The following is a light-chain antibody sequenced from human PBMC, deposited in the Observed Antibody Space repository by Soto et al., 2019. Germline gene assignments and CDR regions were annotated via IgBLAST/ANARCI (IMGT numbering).Light chain of an antibody. V-gene: IGLV1-40*01. CDR3: QSYDSSLSGSV. CDR1: SSNIGAGYD. CDR2: GNS. J-gene: IGLJ3*02. Sequence: QSVLTQPPSVSGAPGQRVTISCTGSSSNIGAGYDVHWYQQLPGTAPKLLIYGNSNRPSGVPDRLSGSTSGTSASLAITGLQAEDEADYYYQSYDSSLSGSVFGGGTKLTVL.